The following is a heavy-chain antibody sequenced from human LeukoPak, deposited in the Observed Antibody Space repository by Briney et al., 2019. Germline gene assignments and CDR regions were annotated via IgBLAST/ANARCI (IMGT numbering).Heavy chain of an antibody. CDR1: GGSISSYY. CDR2: IDYSGST. CDR3: ARGVDGSGSYIDY. Sequence: SETLSLTCTVSGGSISSYYWSWIRQPPGKGLEWIGYIDYSGSTNYTPSLKSRVTISVDTSKNQFSLTLSSVTAADTAVYYCARGVDGSGSYIDYWGQGTLLTVSS. V-gene: IGHV4-59*01. D-gene: IGHD1-26*01. J-gene: IGHJ4*02.